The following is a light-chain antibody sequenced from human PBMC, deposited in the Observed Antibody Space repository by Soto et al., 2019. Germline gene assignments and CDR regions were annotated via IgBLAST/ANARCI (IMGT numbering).Light chain of an antibody. J-gene: IGKJ1*01. CDR2: DAS. CDR1: QSVRSD. Sequence: IGMRQSPATLSVSPGERATLSCRASQSVRSDLAWYQQKPGQAPRLLIYDASTGATGIPARFSGSGSGTDFTLTISSLQSEDFAVYYCQQYNNWPRTFGQGTKVDIK. V-gene: IGKV3D-15*01. CDR3: QQYNNWPRT.